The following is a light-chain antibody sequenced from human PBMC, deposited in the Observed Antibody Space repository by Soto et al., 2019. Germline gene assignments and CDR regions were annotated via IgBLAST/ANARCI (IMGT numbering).Light chain of an antibody. J-gene: IGKJ1*01. CDR1: ECLTGK. V-gene: IGKV3-11*01. Sequence: TQSPATQSPSPGERATLSCSGCECLTGKLAWYQHRRGQAPTRLISQVASRATYIPARFSGGGCGTAFTISISSLELEAFAVYYCQQRSSAAWTFGQGTKVDIK. CDR3: QQRSSAAWT. CDR2: QVA.